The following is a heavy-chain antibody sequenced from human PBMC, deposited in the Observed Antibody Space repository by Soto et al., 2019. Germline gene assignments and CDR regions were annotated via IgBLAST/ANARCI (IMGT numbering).Heavy chain of an antibody. Sequence: ASVKVSCKASGGTFSSYAISWVRQAPGQGLEWMGGIIPIFGTANYAQKFQGRVTITADKSTSTAYMELSSLRSEDTAVYYCAMGSGRYNYYGMDVWGKGTTVTVSS. CDR2: IIPIFGTA. CDR3: AMGSGRYNYYGMDV. J-gene: IGHJ6*04. V-gene: IGHV1-69*06. D-gene: IGHD1-26*01. CDR1: GGTFSSYA.